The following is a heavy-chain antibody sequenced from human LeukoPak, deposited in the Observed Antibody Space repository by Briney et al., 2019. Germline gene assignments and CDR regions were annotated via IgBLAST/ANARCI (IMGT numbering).Heavy chain of an antibody. D-gene: IGHD6-19*01. CDR2: ISGSGGST. CDR1: GFTFSIFG. J-gene: IGHJ4*02. Sequence: PGGSLRLSCAASGFTFSIFGMSWVRQAPGKGLEWVSGISGSGGSTYYADSVKGRFIISRDNSENTLYLQMNSLRAEDTAVYYCAKDSDSYSSGWYGYWGQGTLVTVSS. CDR3: AKDSDSYSSGWYGY. V-gene: IGHV3-23*01.